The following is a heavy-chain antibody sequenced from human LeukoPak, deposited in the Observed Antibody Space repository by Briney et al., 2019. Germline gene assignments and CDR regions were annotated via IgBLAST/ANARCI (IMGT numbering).Heavy chain of an antibody. CDR3: ARASEGSHRGDFQH. D-gene: IGHD3-10*01. CDR1: GGSISSSSYY. V-gene: IGHV4-61*05. J-gene: IGHJ1*01. CDR2: IYYSGST. Sequence: SETLSLTCTVSGGSISSSSYYWGWIRQPPGKGLEWIGYIYYSGSTNYNPSLKSRVTISVDTSKNQFSLKLSSVTAADTAVYYCARASEGSHRGDFQHWGQGTLVTVSS.